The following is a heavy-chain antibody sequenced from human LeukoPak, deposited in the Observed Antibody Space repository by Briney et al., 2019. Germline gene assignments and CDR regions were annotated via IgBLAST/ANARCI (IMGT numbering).Heavy chain of an antibody. CDR3: ARERYSSSSGFDP. CDR1: GGTFSSYA. D-gene: IGHD6-6*01. V-gene: IGHV1-69*04. J-gene: IGHJ5*02. Sequence: SVKVSCKASGGTFSSYAISWVRQAPGQGLEWTGRIIPILGIANYAQKFQGRVTITADKSTSTAYMELSSLRSEDTAVYYCARERYSSSSGFDPWGQGTLVTVSS. CDR2: IIPILGIA.